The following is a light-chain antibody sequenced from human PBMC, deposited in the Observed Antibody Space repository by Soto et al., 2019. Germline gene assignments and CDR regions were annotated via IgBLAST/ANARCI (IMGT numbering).Light chain of an antibody. J-gene: IGLJ3*02. V-gene: IGLV1-44*01. CDR1: SSNIGSNT. Sequence: QSVLTQPPSASGTPGQRVTISCSGSSSNIGSNTVNWYQQLPGTAPKLLIYSHNQRPSGVPDRFSGSKSGTSASLAISGRQSEDEADYYCATWDDSLNGWVFGGGTKLTVL. CDR2: SHN. CDR3: ATWDDSLNGWV.